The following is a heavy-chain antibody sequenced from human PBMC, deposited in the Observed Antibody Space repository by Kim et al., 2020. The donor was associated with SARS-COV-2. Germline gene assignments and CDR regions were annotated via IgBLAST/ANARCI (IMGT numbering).Heavy chain of an antibody. CDR2: ISAYNGNT. J-gene: IGHJ5*02. Sequence: ASVKVSCKASGYTFTSYGISWVRQAPGQGLEWMGWISAYNGNTNYAQKLQGRVTMTTDTSTSTAYMELRSLRSDDTAVYYCARDWVVAATKNWFDPWGQGTLVTVSS. D-gene: IGHD2-15*01. V-gene: IGHV1-18*04. CDR1: GYTFTSYG. CDR3: ARDWVVAATKNWFDP.